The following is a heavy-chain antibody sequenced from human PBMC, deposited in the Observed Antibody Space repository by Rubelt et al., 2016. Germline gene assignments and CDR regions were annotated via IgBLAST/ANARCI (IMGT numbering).Heavy chain of an antibody. V-gene: IGHV4-39*07. Sequence: QLQLQESGPGLVKPSETLSLTCTVSGGSISSSSYYWGWIRQPPGKRLEWIGSIYYSGSTYYNPSLKSRVTISVDTSKNQFSLKLSSVTAADTAVYYCARLEELRSTDYWGQGTLVTVSS. CDR2: IYYSGST. CDR1: GGSISSSSYY. CDR3: ARLEELRSTDY. D-gene: IGHD3-10*01. J-gene: IGHJ4*02.